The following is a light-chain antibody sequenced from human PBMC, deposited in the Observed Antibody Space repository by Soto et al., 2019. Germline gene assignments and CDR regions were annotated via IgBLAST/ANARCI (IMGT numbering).Light chain of an antibody. CDR2: DAS. J-gene: IGKJ1*01. Sequence: DIHLTQSPSLLSASVGDRVTITCRASQGISQYVSWYQQKPGRAPKLLIFDASSLESGVPSRFSGNGSGTEFTLTISGLQPDDFASYYCQQYNSYSGMFGQGTKVDIK. CDR1: QGISQY. V-gene: IGKV1-5*01. CDR3: QQYNSYSGM.